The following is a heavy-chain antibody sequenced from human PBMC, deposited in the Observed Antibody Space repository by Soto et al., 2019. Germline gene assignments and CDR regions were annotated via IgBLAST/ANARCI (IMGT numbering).Heavy chain of an antibody. Sequence: QVQLVQSGAEVKKPGSSVKVSCKASGGTFSSSAISWVRQAPGQGLEWMGGIIPISGTANYAPTFQGRVTITADESTSTAYMELSSMRAEDTAVYYCARAQGSSTSLAIYYYYYDGMDGWGQGPTVTVSS. CDR1: GGTFSSSA. J-gene: IGHJ6*02. CDR2: IIPISGTA. D-gene: IGHD2-2*01. V-gene: IGHV1-69*01. CDR3: ARAQGSSTSLAIYYYYYDGMDG.